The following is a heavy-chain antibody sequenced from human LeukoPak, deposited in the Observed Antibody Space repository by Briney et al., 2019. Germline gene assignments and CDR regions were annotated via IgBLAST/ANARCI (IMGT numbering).Heavy chain of an antibody. V-gene: IGHV3-23*01. J-gene: IGHJ4*02. CDR3: AKEGGNGYYLIYFDY. CDR2: ISGSGGST. D-gene: IGHD3-3*01. CDR1: GFTFSSYA. Sequence: GGSLRLSCAVSGFTFSSYAMSWVRQAPGKGLEWVSAISGSGGSTYYADSVKGRFTISRDNSKNTLYLQMNSLRAEDTAVYYCAKEGGNGYYLIYFDYWGQGTLVTVSS.